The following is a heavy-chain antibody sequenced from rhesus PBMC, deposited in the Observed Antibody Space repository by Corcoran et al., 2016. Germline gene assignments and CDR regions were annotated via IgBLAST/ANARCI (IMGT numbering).Heavy chain of an antibody. J-gene: IGHJ4*01. Sequence: QVQLAQSGAEVKKPGSSVKVSCKAPGYIFTSYSIHWVRQAPREGLEWMGRNNPTNGNTNSAQRFQGRVTMTRDTSTNTAYFELNSLRSEDTAVYYCGRGAEIDSWGQGVLVTVSS. CDR3: GRGAEIDS. CDR1: GYIFTSYS. V-gene: IGHV1S2*01. CDR2: NNPTNGNT. D-gene: IGHD1-44*01.